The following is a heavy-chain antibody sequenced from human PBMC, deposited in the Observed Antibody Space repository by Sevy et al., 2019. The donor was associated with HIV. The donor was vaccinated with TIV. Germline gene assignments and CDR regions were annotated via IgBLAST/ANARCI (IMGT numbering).Heavy chain of an antibody. Sequence: GGSLRLSCAASGFTFSSYAMHWVRQAPGKGLEWVAVISYDGSNKYYADSVKGRFTISRDNSKNTLYLQMNSLRAEDTAVYYCARDLEIGNSGSLYYYYYGMDVWGQGPTVTVSS. CDR1: GFTFSSYA. V-gene: IGHV3-30-3*01. D-gene: IGHD1-26*01. CDR3: ARDLEIGNSGSLYYYYYGMDV. J-gene: IGHJ6*02. CDR2: ISYDGSNK.